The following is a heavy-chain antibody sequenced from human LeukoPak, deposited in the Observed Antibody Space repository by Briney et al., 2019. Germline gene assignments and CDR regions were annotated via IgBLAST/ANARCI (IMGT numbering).Heavy chain of an antibody. CDR1: GFTFSSYG. J-gene: IGHJ6*04. Sequence: PGGSLRLSCAASGFTFSSYGMSWVRQAPGKGLKWVSNISGSGRGGSTYYADSVKGRFTISRDNSKNTLYLQMNSLRAEDTAVYYCAELGITMIGGVWGKGTTVTISS. CDR2: ISGSGRGGST. CDR3: AELGITMIGGV. V-gene: IGHV3-23*01. D-gene: IGHD3-10*02.